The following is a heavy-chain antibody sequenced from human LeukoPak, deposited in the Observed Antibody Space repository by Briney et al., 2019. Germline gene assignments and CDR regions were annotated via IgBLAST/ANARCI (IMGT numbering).Heavy chain of an antibody. Sequence: GGSLRLSCATSGFTFSSIWMSWVRQAPGKGLDWVANIKHDGSETNYVDSGKGRFTISRDNAKNSLHLQMNSLRVEARAVYYCAKNGGPHGMDVWGQGTTVTVSS. CDR2: IKHDGSET. J-gene: IGHJ6*02. D-gene: IGHD3-16*01. CDR1: GFTFSSIW. V-gene: IGHV3-7*02. CDR3: AKNGGPHGMDV.